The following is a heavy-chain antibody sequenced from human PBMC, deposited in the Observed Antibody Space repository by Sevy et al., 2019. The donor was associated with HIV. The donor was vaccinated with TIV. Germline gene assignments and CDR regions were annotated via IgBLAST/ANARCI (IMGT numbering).Heavy chain of an antibody. CDR2: ISGSGGST. D-gene: IGHD3-22*01. Sequence: GGSLRLSCAASGFTFSSYAMSWVRQAPGKGLEWVSAISGSGGSTYYADSLKGRFTISRDNSKNTVYLQMNSLRAEDTAVYYCAKGPWYYDSSGSYYFDYWGQGTLVTVSS. V-gene: IGHV3-23*01. CDR1: GFTFSSYA. CDR3: AKGPWYYDSSGSYYFDY. J-gene: IGHJ4*02.